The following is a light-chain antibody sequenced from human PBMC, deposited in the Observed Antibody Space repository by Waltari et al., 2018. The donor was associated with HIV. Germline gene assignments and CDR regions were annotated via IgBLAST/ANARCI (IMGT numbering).Light chain of an antibody. V-gene: IGLV3-19*01. Sequence: SSELTQDPAVSVALGQTVRITCQGDRLSSYDASWYQQKPGQAPVLVIYGKNNRPAGIPDPVSGSSSGNTAALTITGAQAEDEADDYCNSRDSSSNHVVFGGGTKLTVL. CDR1: RLSSYD. J-gene: IGLJ2*01. CDR2: GKN. CDR3: NSRDSSSNHVV.